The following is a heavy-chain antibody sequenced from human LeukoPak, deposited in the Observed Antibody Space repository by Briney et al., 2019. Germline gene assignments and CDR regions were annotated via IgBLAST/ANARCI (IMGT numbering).Heavy chain of an antibody. J-gene: IGHJ4*02. Sequence: PGGSLRLSFAASGFPLSSNYMSWVRPAPGKGLEWVSVIYAGGTTYHADSVKGRFTVSRDNSKNTLYLQMNSLRAEDTAVYYCARELYNYGVYWGQGTQVTVSS. D-gene: IGHD5-18*01. V-gene: IGHV3-53*01. CDR3: ARELYNYGVY. CDR1: GFPLSSNY. CDR2: IYAGGTT.